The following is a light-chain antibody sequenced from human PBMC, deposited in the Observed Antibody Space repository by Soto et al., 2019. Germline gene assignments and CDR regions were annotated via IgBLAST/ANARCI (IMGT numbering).Light chain of an antibody. CDR1: SGHSFYA. J-gene: IGLJ2*01. V-gene: IGLV4-69*01. Sequence: QAVLTQSPSASASLGAAVKLTCTLSSGHSFYAIAWHQQQPEKGPRYLMKLNSDGSHSKGDGIPDRFSGSSSGAERYLTISSLPSEDEADYYCQTWVTGTYVVFGGGTKVTVL. CDR3: QTWVTGTYVV. CDR2: LNSDGSH.